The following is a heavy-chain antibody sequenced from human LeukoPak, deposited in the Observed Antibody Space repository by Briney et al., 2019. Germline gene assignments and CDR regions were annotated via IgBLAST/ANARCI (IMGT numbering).Heavy chain of an antibody. CDR3: ATGGHYYGS. CDR1: GFTFSSYT. J-gene: IGHJ4*02. D-gene: IGHD3-10*01. V-gene: IGHV3-15*01. Sequence: PGGSLRLSCAASGFTFSSYTMNWVRQAPGKGLEWVGRTNRKTDGGTIDYAAPVKGRFIISRDDSKSTVDLQMSSLKTDDTAVYYCATGGHYYGSWGQGTLVTVSP. CDR2: TNRKTDGGTI.